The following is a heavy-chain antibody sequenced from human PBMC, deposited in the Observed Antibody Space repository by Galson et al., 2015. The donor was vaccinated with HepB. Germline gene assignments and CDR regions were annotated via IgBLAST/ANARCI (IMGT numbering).Heavy chain of an antibody. J-gene: IGHJ4*02. V-gene: IGHV1-18*04. CDR1: GYTFTSYG. Sequence: SVKVSCKASGYTFTSYGISWVRQAPGQGLEWMGWISAYNGNTNYAQKLQGRVTMTTDTSTSTAYMELRSLRSDDTAVYYCARSKDSSGYYPPRDDYWGQGTLVTVSS. CDR2: ISAYNGNT. D-gene: IGHD3-22*01. CDR3: ARSKDSSGYYPPRDDY.